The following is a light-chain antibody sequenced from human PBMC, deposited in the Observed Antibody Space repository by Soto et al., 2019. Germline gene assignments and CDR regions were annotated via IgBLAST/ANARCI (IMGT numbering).Light chain of an antibody. V-gene: IGKV3-20*01. CDR3: QQYGNSPWT. Sequence: DIVLTQSPGTLCLSPGDRATLSCMASQSVSSSYLAWYQQKPGQAPRLLIYGASSRATGIPDRFSGSGSGTDFTLTISRLEPEDFAVYYCQQYGNSPWTFGQGTKVDI. J-gene: IGKJ1*01. CDR1: QSVSSSY. CDR2: GAS.